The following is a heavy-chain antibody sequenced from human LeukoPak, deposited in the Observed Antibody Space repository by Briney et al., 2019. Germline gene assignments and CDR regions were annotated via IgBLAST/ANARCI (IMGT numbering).Heavy chain of an antibody. Sequence: ASVKVSCKASGYTFTSYGISWVRQAPGQGLEGMGWISAYNGNTNYAQKLQGRVTMTTDTSTSTAYMELRSLRSDDTAVYYCARGSTVTTGYWYFDLWGRGTLVTVSS. J-gene: IGHJ2*01. CDR2: ISAYNGNT. D-gene: IGHD4-17*01. V-gene: IGHV1-18*01. CDR3: ARGSTVTTGYWYFDL. CDR1: GYTFTSYG.